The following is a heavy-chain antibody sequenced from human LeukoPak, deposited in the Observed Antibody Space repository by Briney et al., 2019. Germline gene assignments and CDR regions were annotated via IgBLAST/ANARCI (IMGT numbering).Heavy chain of an antibody. V-gene: IGHV4-31*03. D-gene: IGHD4-17*01. Sequence: SETLSLTCTVSGGSVSGGGYYWSWIRQHPGKGLEWIGYIYYSGNTYYNPSLKSRVTISVDTSKNQFSLKLSSVTAADTAVYYCASGMTTVTSPFDYWGQGTLVTVSS. CDR1: GGSVSGGGYY. CDR3: ASGMTTVTSPFDY. J-gene: IGHJ4*02. CDR2: IYYSGNT.